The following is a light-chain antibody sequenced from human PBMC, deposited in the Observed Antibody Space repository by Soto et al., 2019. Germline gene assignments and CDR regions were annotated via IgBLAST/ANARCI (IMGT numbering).Light chain of an antibody. Sequence: DIQMNQSASTLASSVGHRVTIICRASQSIGDWLAWYQQKPGKAPKLLIYKASHLQSGVPSRFSGSGSGTDLTLTISSLQPDDCATYYCQHYDSDSPSGTVGQGTKVDIK. CDR3: QHYDSDSPSGT. V-gene: IGKV1-5*03. CDR2: KAS. J-gene: IGKJ1*01. CDR1: QSIGDW.